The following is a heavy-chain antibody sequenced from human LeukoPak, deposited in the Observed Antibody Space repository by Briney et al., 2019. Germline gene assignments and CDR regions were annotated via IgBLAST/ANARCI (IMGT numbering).Heavy chain of an antibody. CDR2: INWNGGST. CDR1: GESFNRYY. V-gene: IGHV3-20*04. J-gene: IGHJ4*02. CDR3: ARGEDSPFDY. D-gene: IGHD3-22*01. Sequence: ETLSLTCAVYGESFNRYYWSWIRQSPGKGLEWVSGINWNGGSTGYADSVKGRFTISRDNAKNSLYLQMNSLRAEDTALYYCARGEDSPFDYWGQGTLVTVSS.